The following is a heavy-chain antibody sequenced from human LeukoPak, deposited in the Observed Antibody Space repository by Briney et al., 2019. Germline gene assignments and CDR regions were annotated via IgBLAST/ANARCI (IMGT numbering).Heavy chain of an antibody. CDR2: ISGSGGST. D-gene: IGHD2-15*01. CDR1: GFTFSRYA. Sequence: GGSLRLPCAASGFTFSRYAMSWVRQAPGKGLEWVSAISGSGGSTYYADSVKGRFTISRDNSKNTLYLQMNSLRADDTAVYYCAKDRTAVVVVVAATGPDYWGQGTLVTVSS. V-gene: IGHV3-23*01. CDR3: AKDRTAVVVVVAATGPDY. J-gene: IGHJ4*02.